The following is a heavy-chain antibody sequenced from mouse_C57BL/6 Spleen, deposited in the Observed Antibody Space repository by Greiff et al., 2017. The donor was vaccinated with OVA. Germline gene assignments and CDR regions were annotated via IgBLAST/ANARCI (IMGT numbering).Heavy chain of an antibody. Sequence: QVTLKVSGPGILQSSQTLSLTCSFSGFSLSTSGMGVSWISQPSGKGLEWLAHIYWDDDKRYNPSLKSRLTISKDTSSNQVFLKITSVDTADTATYYCTRRGATPVVAHWYFDVWGTGTTVTVSS. CDR2: IYWDDDK. CDR1: GFSLSTSGMG. CDR3: TRRGATPVVAHWYFDV. D-gene: IGHD1-1*01. J-gene: IGHJ1*03. V-gene: IGHV8-12*01.